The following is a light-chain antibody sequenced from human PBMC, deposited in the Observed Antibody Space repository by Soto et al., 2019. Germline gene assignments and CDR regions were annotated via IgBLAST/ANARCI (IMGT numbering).Light chain of an antibody. V-gene: IGKV3-20*01. CDR1: QSVSANK. CDR3: PQYGNTPPVT. CDR2: GAS. J-gene: IGKJ2*01. Sequence: EIVLTQSPGTLSLSPGERATLSCRASQSVSANKLAWYQHKRGQAPRLLISGASDRAIGIPDRFSGSGSGTDFTLAISRLEPEDFAVYYCPQYGNTPPVTFGQGTNLEI.